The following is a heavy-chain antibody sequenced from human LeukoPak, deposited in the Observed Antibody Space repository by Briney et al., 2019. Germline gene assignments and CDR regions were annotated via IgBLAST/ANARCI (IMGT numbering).Heavy chain of an antibody. CDR3: VRDLHSSTWYRDWFDP. CDR2: ISSNNSTI. J-gene: IGHJ5*02. CDR1: GFSFSDLW. D-gene: IGHD6-13*01. Sequence: GGSLRLSCAASGFSFSDLWLHWVRQAPGKGLEWVSYISSNNSTIYYADSVKGRFTISRDNAKDSLYLQMNSLRAEDTAVYYCVRDLHSSTWYRDWFDPWGQGTLVTVSS. V-gene: IGHV3-48*01.